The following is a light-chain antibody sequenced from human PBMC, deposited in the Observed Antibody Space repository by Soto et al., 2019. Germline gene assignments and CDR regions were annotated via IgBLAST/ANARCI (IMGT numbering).Light chain of an antibody. J-gene: IGKJ4*01. CDR2: GAS. CDR3: QQYKSWPPLT. V-gene: IGKV3-15*01. Sequence: DIVMTQSPAILSVSLGERATLSCLASQSISDNLAWSQQRSGQAPRLLIYGASTRATGVPARFSGSGSGTEFTLTIRSLQSDDFAIYYCQQYKSWPPLTFGGGTKVE. CDR1: QSISDN.